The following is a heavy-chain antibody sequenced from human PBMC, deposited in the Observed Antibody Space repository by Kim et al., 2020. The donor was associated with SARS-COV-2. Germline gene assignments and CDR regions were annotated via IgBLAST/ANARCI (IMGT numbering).Heavy chain of an antibody. J-gene: IGHJ4*02. D-gene: IGHD1-26*01. CDR2: ISGSGGST. CDR1: GFTFSSYA. CDR3: AKDMEAGGSYYPFDY. V-gene: IGHV3-23*01. Sequence: WGSLRLSCAASGFTFSSYAMSWVRQAPGKGLEWVSAISGSGGSTYYADSVKGRFTISRDNSKNTLYLQMNSLRAEDTAVYYCAKDMEAGGSYYPFDYWGQGTLVTVSS.